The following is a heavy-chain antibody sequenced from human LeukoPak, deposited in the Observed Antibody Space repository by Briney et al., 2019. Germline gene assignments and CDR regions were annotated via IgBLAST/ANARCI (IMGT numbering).Heavy chain of an antibody. CDR1: GGSISSYY. Sequence: SETLSLTCTVSGGSISSYYWSWIRQPAGKGLEWIGRIYTSGSTNYNPSLKSRVTMSVDTSKNQFSLKLSSVTAAGTAVYYCARESGMVNWNDAGWFDPWGQGTLVTVPS. J-gene: IGHJ5*02. V-gene: IGHV4-4*07. CDR2: IYTSGST. D-gene: IGHD1-1*01. CDR3: ARESGMVNWNDAGWFDP.